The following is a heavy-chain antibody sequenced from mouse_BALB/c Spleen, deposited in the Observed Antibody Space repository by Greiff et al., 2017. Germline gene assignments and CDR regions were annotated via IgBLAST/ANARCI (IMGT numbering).Heavy chain of an antibody. J-gene: IGHJ3*01. CDR2: ILPGSGST. Sequence: QVQLKESGAELMKPGASVKISCKATGYTFSSYWIEWVKQRPGHGLEWIGEILPGSGSTNYNEKFKGKATFTADTSSNTAYMQLSSLTSEDSAVYYCARYGNYGAWFAYWGQGTLVTVSA. V-gene: IGHV1-9*01. D-gene: IGHD2-1*01. CDR3: ARYGNYGAWFAY. CDR1: GYTFSSYW.